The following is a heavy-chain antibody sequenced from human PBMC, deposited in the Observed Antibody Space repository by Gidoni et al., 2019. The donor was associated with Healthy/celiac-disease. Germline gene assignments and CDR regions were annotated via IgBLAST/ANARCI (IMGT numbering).Heavy chain of an antibody. Sequence: MNWVRQAPGKGLEWVSSISSSSSYIYYADSVKGRFTISRDNAKNSLYLQMNSLRAEDTDVYYCARGGRDLDYWGQGTLVTVSS. V-gene: IGHV3-21*01. CDR3: ARGGRDLDY. CDR2: ISSSSSYI. J-gene: IGHJ4*02.